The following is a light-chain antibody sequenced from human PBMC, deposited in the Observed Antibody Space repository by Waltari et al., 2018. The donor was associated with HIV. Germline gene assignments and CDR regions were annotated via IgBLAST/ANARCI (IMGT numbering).Light chain of an antibody. J-gene: IGLJ1*01. CDR1: SSDIGAGFD. CDR3: QSYDSRLSGLYV. Sequence: QSVLTQPPSVSGAPGQRITISCTGSSSDIGAGFDVHWYQQFPGTAPKLLIYGNKNRPSGVPDRFSGSKSGTSASLAITGLQTKDEADYYCQSYDSRLSGLYVFGTGTKVTVL. V-gene: IGLV1-40*01. CDR2: GNK.